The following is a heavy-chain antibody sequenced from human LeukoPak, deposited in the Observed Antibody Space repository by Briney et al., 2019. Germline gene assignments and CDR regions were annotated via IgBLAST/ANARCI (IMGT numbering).Heavy chain of an antibody. CDR2: MNPNSGHT. J-gene: IGHJ3*02. CDR3: ARGAGWTTSNDAFDI. CDR1: GYTFTSYD. D-gene: IGHD1-1*01. V-gene: IGHV1-8*03. Sequence: ASVKVSCKASGYTFTSYDINWVRQATGQGLEWMGWMNPNSGHTDYAQKFQGRVTITRNTSLSTAYMELSSVTAADTAVYYCARGAGWTTSNDAFDIWGQGTMVTVSS.